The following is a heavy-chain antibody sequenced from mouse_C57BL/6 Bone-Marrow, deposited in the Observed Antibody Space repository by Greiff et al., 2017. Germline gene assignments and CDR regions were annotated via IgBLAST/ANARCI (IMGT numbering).Heavy chain of an antibody. J-gene: IGHJ3*01. Sequence: VQLVESGAELARPGASVKLSCKASGYTFTSYWMHWVKQRPGQGLEWIGMIHPNSGSTNYNEKFKSKATLTVDKSSSTAYMQLSSLTSEDSAVYYCARWLLRFAYWGQGTLVTVSA. V-gene: IGHV1-64*01. CDR1: GYTFTSYW. CDR3: ARWLLRFAY. D-gene: IGHD2-3*01. CDR2: IHPNSGST.